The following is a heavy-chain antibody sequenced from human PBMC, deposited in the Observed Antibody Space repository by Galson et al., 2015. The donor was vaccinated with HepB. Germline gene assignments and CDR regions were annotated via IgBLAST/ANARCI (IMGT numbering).Heavy chain of an antibody. CDR3: ARVIREGVIRFYYYMDV. V-gene: IGHV3-11*04. J-gene: IGHJ6*03. D-gene: IGHD3-16*02. Sequence: SLRLSCAASGFTFSDYYMSWIRQAPGEGLEWVSYISSSSSTIYYADSVKGRFTISRDNAKNSLYLQMNSLRDEDTAVYYCARVIREGVIRFYYYMDVWGKGTTVTVSS. CDR1: GFTFSDYY. CDR2: ISSSSSTI.